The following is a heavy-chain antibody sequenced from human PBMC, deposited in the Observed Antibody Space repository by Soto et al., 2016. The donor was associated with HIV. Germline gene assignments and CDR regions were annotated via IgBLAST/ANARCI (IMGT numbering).Heavy chain of an antibody. CDR1: GFTVSNNY. CDR2: MYSGGTT. CDR3: ARLRNYWYFDL. J-gene: IGHJ2*01. V-gene: IGHV3-53*02. Sequence: EVQLVETGGGLIQPGESLRLSCEASGFTVSNNYMSWVRQAPGKGLEWVSVMYSGGTTFYADSVKDRFTISRDNSKNTLFLQMDSLRAEDTAVYYCARLRNYWYFDLWGRGTLVHCLL. D-gene: IGHD4-17*01.